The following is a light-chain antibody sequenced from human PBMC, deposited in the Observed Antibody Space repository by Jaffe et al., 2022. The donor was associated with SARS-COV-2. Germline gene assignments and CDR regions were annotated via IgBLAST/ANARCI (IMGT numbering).Light chain of an antibody. Sequence: SSELTQDPAVSVALGQTVRITCQGDSLRSYYASWYQQKPGQAPVLVIYGKNNRPSGIPDRFSGSSSGNTASLTITGAQAEDEADYYCNSRDPDWVFGGGTKLTVL. V-gene: IGLV3-19*01. CDR3: NSRDPDWV. CDR2: GKN. J-gene: IGLJ3*02. CDR1: SLRSYY.